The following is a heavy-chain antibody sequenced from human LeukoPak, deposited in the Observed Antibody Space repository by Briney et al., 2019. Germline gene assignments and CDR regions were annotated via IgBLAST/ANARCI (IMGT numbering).Heavy chain of an antibody. V-gene: IGHV1-24*01. CDR3: ARESPDYDFWSGYLSPDY. Sequence: ASVKVSCKVSGYTLTELSMHWVRQAPGKGLEWMGGFDAEDGETIYAQKFQGRVTMTTDTSTSTAYMELRSLRSDDTAVYYCARESPDYDFWSGYLSPDYWGQGTLVTVSS. CDR1: GYTLTELS. D-gene: IGHD3-3*01. CDR2: FDAEDGET. J-gene: IGHJ4*02.